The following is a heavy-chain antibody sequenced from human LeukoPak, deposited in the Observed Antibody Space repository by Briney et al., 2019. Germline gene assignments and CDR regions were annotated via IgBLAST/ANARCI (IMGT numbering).Heavy chain of an antibody. CDR2: IYTSGST. CDR3: ARGTYDFWSGYRLDY. V-gene: IGHV4-4*07. CDR1: GGSISSYY. Sequence: SETLSLTCTVSGGSISSYYWSWIRQPAGKGLEWIGRIYTSGSTNYNPSLKSRVTMSVDTSKSQFSLKLSSVTAADTAVYYCARGTYDFWSGYRLDYWGQGTLVTVSS. J-gene: IGHJ4*02. D-gene: IGHD3-3*01.